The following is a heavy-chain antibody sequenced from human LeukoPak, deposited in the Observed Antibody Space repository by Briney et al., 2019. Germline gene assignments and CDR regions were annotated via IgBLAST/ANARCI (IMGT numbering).Heavy chain of an antibody. V-gene: IGHV3-48*04. CDR2: ISSSSSTI. Sequence: GGSLRLSCAASGFTVSSYSMNWVRQTPGKGLEWVSYISSSSSTIYYVDSVKGRFTISRDNAKNSLYLQMNSLRAEDTAVYYCARERGGYCSGTSCSNAFDIWGQGTMVTVSS. J-gene: IGHJ3*02. CDR3: ARERGGYCSGTSCSNAFDI. D-gene: IGHD2-2*01. CDR1: GFTVSSYS.